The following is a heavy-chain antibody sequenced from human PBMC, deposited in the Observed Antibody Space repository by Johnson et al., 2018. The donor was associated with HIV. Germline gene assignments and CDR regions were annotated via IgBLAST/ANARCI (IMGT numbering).Heavy chain of an antibody. Sequence: VQVVESGGGLVQPGGSLRLSCAASALTVSSNYMSWVRQAPGKGLEWVSVIYSGGSTYYADSVKGRFTISRENSKNTLYLQMNSLRAEDTAVYYCARDGGWLDAFDIWGQGTMVTVSS. J-gene: IGHJ3*02. CDR1: ALTVSSNY. CDR2: IYSGGST. D-gene: IGHD6-19*01. V-gene: IGHV3-66*02. CDR3: ARDGGWLDAFDI.